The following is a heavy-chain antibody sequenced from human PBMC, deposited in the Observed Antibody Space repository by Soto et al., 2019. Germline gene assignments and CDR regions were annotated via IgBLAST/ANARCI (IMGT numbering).Heavy chain of an antibody. CDR3: AMYCYDTSGYRSAEYFQH. D-gene: IGHD3-22*01. V-gene: IGHV4-61*01. J-gene: IGHJ1*01. Sequence: SETLSLTCTVSGGSFKSGSYSWSWIRQPPGKGLEWIGYVYHTGRTSYNPSLKSRVSISMDTSKNQFSLNLDSVTAADTAVYFCAMYCYDTSGYRSAEYFQHWGQGTLVTVSS. CDR1: GGSFKSGSYS. CDR2: VYHTGRT.